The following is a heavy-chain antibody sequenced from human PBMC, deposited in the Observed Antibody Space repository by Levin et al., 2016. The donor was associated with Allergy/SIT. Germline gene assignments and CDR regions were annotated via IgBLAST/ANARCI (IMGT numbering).Heavy chain of an antibody. D-gene: IGHD2-21*02. CDR3: AREGRDWAFDY. J-gene: IGHJ4*02. Sequence: VRQAPGKGLEWVATMNQDGTEKYYVDSVKGRFTISRDNAKNSLYLQMNSLRAGDTAVYYCAREGRDWAFDYWGQGTLVTVSS. V-gene: IGHV3-7*03. CDR2: MNQDGTEK.